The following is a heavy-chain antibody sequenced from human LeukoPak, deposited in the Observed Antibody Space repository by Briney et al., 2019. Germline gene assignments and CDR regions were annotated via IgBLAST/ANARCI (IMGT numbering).Heavy chain of an antibody. J-gene: IGHJ6*02. CDR3: ARGPRLTSSSWYWGYYYGMDV. CDR2: INHSGST. D-gene: IGHD6-13*01. Sequence: SETLSLTCTVSGGSISSSDYYWSWIRQPPGKGLEWIGEINHSGSTNYKPSLKSRVTISVDTSKNQFSLKLSSVTAADTAVYYCARGPRLTSSSWYWGYYYGMDVWGQGTTVTVSS. CDR1: GGSISSSDYY. V-gene: IGHV4-39*07.